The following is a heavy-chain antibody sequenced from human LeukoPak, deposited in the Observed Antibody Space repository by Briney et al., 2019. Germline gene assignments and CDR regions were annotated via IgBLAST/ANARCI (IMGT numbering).Heavy chain of an antibody. CDR2: ISGYDGKT. CDR3: ARDPDF. J-gene: IGHJ4*02. V-gene: IGHV1-18*01. Sequence: ASVKVSCKASGYTFTSYGISWVRQAPGQGLEWMGWISGYDGKTNYAQKFQGRVTMTTDTSTSTAYMELRSLRTDDTAVYYCARDPDFWGQGALVTVSS. CDR1: GYTFTSYG.